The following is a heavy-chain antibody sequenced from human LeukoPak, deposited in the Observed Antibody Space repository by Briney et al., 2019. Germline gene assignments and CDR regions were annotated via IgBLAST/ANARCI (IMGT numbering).Heavy chain of an antibody. J-gene: IGHJ5*02. D-gene: IGHD3-16*01. V-gene: IGHV4-59*01. CDR2: IYYSGST. CDR1: GGSISSYH. CDR3: ARGANWFDP. Sequence: SETLSPTCTVSGGSISSYHWSWIRQPPGKGLEWIGYIYYSGSTNYNPSLKSRVTISVDTSKNQFSLKLSSVTAADTAVYYCARGANWFDPWGQGTLVTVSS.